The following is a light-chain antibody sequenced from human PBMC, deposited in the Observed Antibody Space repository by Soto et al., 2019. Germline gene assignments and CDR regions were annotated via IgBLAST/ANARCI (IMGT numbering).Light chain of an antibody. CDR3: QQYNNWPPWT. V-gene: IGKV3-15*01. J-gene: IGKJ1*01. CDR1: QSVSSN. CDR2: GAS. Sequence: EIVMTQSPATLSVSPGERATLSCRASQSVSSNLAWYQQKPGQAPSLLIYGASTRDTGIPARFSGSGSGTEFTLTISSLQSEDFAGSYCQQYNNWPPWTFGEGTKVEIK.